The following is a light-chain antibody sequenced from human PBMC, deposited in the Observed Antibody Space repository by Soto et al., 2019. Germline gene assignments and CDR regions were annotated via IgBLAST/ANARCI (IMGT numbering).Light chain of an antibody. V-gene: IGKV3-20*01. CDR1: QSVSKY. J-gene: IGKJ1*01. CDR3: QQYGGSPQT. Sequence: EIVLTQSPGTLALSPGEGATLSCRASQSVSKYLAWYQQKPGQAPRLLIYGASSRATGIPDSFSGSGSETDFTLTISRLEPEDFAVYYCQQYGGSPQTFGQGTKVEIK. CDR2: GAS.